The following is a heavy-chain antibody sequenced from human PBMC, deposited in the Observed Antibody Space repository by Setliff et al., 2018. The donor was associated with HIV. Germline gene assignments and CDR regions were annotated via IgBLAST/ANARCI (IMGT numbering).Heavy chain of an antibody. CDR3: ARISSAWYLVDY. Sequence: PGGSLRLSCTASGLTFSGYPMSWVRQAPGKGLEWVSAISAGTGHTYYADSVKGRFTISRDNAKNSLYLQMSSLRVDDTAVYYCARISSAWYLVDYWGQGTLVTVSS. V-gene: IGHV3-23*01. CDR1: GLTFSGYP. CDR2: ISAGTGHT. D-gene: IGHD6-13*01. J-gene: IGHJ4*02.